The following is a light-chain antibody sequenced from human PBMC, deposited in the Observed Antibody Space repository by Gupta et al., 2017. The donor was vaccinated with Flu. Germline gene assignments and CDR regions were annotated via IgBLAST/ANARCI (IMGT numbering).Light chain of an antibody. CDR2: KAP. J-gene: IGKJ2*01. Sequence: HQTPGKAPTLLIYKAPTLESGVPSRFTGSGSGTEFTLTISSLQPDDLATYYCQEYFTAFHTFGQGTTLEIK. V-gene: IGKV1-5*03. CDR3: QEYFTAFHT.